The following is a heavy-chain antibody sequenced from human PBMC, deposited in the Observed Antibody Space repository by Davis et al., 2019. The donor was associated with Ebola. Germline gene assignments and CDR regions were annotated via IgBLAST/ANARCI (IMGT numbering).Heavy chain of an antibody. CDR1: GIPFDNYW. Sequence: PGGSLRLSCVVSGIPFDNYWMNWVRQAPGKGLEWVAIIKQDGSEKYYVDSVRGRFSISRDNAKNSLYLQMHSLRADDTAVYYCATEVAGGAFDIWGQGTMVTVSS. D-gene: IGHD6-19*01. CDR3: ATEVAGGAFDI. J-gene: IGHJ3*02. CDR2: IKQDGSEK. V-gene: IGHV3-7*03.